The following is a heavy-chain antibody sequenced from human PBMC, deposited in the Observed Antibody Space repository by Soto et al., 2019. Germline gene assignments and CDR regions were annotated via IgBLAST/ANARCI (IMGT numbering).Heavy chain of an antibody. CDR2: IAYNGGT. D-gene: IGHD6-6*01. J-gene: IGHJ5*02. Sequence: SETLSLTCTVSDGSVSSYGYYWTWVRQAPGKGLEWIGYIAYNGGTSYNPSLRSRVTISVDTSKNQFSLKLSSVTAADTAVYYCARGLGYSSSSSWGQGTLVTVSS. CDR1: DGSVSSYGYY. V-gene: IGHV4-61*08. CDR3: ARGLGYSSSSS.